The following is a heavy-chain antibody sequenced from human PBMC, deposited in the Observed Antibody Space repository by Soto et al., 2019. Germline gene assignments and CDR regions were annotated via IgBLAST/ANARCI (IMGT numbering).Heavy chain of an antibody. Sequence: PXESLRLSCTASGFTFTSYGMGWVRQAAGKGLQWVSTIRGDGGQTHYTDSVKGRFSISRDNSKNTVYLQMDSLRAEDTAMYFCARDVGLDSDDFFAYWGQGTQVTVSS. D-gene: IGHD3-9*01. J-gene: IGHJ4*02. V-gene: IGHV3-23*01. CDR1: GFTFTSYG. CDR3: ARDVGLDSDDFFAY. CDR2: IRGDGGQT.